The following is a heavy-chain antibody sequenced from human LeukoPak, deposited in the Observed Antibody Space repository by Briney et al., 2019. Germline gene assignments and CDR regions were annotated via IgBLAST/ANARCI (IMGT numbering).Heavy chain of an antibody. D-gene: IGHD3-9*01. CDR3: ARGFGTIFGGRRQNERLGY. V-gene: IGHV4-59*12. CDR1: GGSISSYY. Sequence: PSETLSLTCTVSGGSISSYYWSWIRQPPGKGLEWIGYIYYSGSTNYNPSLKSRVTISVDTSKNQFSLKLSSVTAADTAVYYCARGFGTIFGGRRQNERLGYWGQGTLVTVSS. J-gene: IGHJ4*02. CDR2: IYYSGST.